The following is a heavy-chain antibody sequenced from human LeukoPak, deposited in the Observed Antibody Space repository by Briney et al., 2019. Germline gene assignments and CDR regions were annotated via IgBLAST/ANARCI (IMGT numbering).Heavy chain of an antibody. CDR1: GFTFSSYG. V-gene: IGHV3-30*02. CDR3: AKVSGSSGWYNYFDY. J-gene: IGHJ4*02. Sequence: GGSLRLSCAASGFTFSSYGMHWVRQAPGKGLEWVAFIRYDGSNKYYADSVKGRFTISRDNSKNTLYLQMNSLRAEDTAVYYCAKVSGSSGWYNYFDYWGQGTLVTVSS. CDR2: IRYDGSNK. D-gene: IGHD6-19*01.